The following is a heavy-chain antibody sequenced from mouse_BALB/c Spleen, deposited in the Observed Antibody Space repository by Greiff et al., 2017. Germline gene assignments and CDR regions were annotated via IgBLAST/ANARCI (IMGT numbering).Heavy chain of an antibody. CDR2: ISTYYGDA. Sequence: VKLMESGAELVRPGVSVKISCKGSGYTFTDYAMHWVKQSHAKSLEWIGVISTYYGDASYNQKFKGKATMTVDKSSSTAYMELARLTSEDSAIYYCARSYDYDGYAMDYWGQGTSVTVSS. J-gene: IGHJ4*01. CDR3: ARSYDYDGYAMDY. V-gene: IGHV1S137*01. D-gene: IGHD2-4*01. CDR1: GYTFTDYA.